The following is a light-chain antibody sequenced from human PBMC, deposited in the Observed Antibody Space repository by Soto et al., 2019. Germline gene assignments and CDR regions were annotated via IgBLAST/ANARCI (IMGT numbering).Light chain of an antibody. V-gene: IGLV2-14*01. CDR1: SSDLAIYNY. CDR2: QVT. CDR3: SSYTDSGNYV. Sequence: SVLTQPASVSGSPGQSITISCTGTSSDLAIYNYVSWYQQQPGKAPKLMIYQVTNRPSGVSNRFSGSRSGNTASLTISGLQAEDEADYYCSSYTDSGNYVFGTGTKSPS. J-gene: IGLJ1*01.